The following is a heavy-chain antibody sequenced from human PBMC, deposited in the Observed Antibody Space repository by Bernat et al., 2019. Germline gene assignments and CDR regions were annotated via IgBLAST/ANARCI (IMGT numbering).Heavy chain of an antibody. D-gene: IGHD4-17*01. CDR2: IKQDGSEK. CDR3: ARRFDYGDYLSPFDY. Sequence: EVQLVESGGGLVQPGGSLRLSCAASGFTFSSYWMSWVRQAPGKGLEGVANIKQDGSEKYYVDSVKGRFTISRDNAKNSLYLKLNSLPAEDTAVYYCARRFDYGDYLSPFDYWGQGTLVTVSS. V-gene: IGHV3-7*01. J-gene: IGHJ4*02. CDR1: GFTFSSYW.